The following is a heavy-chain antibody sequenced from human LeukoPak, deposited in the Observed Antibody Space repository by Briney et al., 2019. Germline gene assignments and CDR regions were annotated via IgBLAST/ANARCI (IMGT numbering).Heavy chain of an antibody. CDR1: GGTFSSYA. D-gene: IGHD1-1*01. Sequence: SVKVSCKASGGTFSSYAISWVRQAPGQGLEWMGGIIPIFGTANYAQKFQGRVTITADESTSTAYMELSSLRSEDTAVYYCATGDSPHDSYYYYGMDVWGQGTTVTVSS. J-gene: IGHJ6*02. V-gene: IGHV1-69*13. CDR3: ATGDSPHDSYYYYGMDV. CDR2: IIPIFGTA.